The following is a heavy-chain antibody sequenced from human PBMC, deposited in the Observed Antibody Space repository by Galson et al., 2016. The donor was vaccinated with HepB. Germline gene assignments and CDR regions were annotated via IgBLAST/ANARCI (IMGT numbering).Heavy chain of an antibody. V-gene: IGHV6-1*01. D-gene: IGHD2-15*01. CDR3: AREDDGGIERYDYFDY. J-gene: IGHJ4*02. CDR2: TYLRSKWYN. CDR1: GDSVSSTTAA. Sequence: AISGDSVSSTTAAWNWFRQSASRGLEWLGRTYLRSKWYNNSASFVQGRITINPDTSKNQFSLQLNSLTPEDTAVYYCAREDDGGIERYDYFDYWGEGTPVTVSS.